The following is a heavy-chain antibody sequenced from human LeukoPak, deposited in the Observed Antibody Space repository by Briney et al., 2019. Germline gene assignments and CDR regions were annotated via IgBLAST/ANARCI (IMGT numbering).Heavy chain of an antibody. V-gene: IGHV3-53*01. D-gene: IGHD6-19*01. CDR2: IYSGGST. J-gene: IGHJ3*02. CDR3: ARGRGWTMNDAFDI. CDR1: GFTVSSNY. Sequence: PGGSLRLSCAASGFTVSSNYMSWVRQAPGKGLEWVSIIYSGGSTFYADSVKGRFTISRDNSKNTLYLQMNSLRAEDTAVYYCARGRGWTMNDAFDIWGQGTMVTVSS.